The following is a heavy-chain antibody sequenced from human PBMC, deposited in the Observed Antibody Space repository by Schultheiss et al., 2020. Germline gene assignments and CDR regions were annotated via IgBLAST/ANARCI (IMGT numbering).Heavy chain of an antibody. J-gene: IGHJ4*02. CDR1: GFTFDDYA. CDR2: ISWNSGSI. D-gene: IGHD5-12*01. V-gene: IGHV3-9*01. Sequence: GGSLRLSCAASGFTFDDYAMHWVRQAPGKGLEWVSGISWNSGSIGYADSVKGRFTISRDNAKNSLYLQMNSLRAEDTALYYCAKDIAGVATITSSFHYWGQGTLVTVSS. CDR3: AKDIAGVATITSSFHY.